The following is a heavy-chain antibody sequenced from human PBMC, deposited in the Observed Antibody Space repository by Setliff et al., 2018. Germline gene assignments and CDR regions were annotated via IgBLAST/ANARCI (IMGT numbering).Heavy chain of an antibody. Sequence: SETLSLTCTVSGASISSSSYYWGWIRQPPGKGLEWIGTVYYSSVAYYNPSLKSRVTISMDTSKNQFSLKVSSVTAADTAVYYCARSFSRREKFLLDYWGQGALVTVSS. J-gene: IGHJ4*02. CDR1: GASISSSSYY. V-gene: IGHV4-39*07. CDR2: VYYSSVA. CDR3: ARSFSRREKFLLDY.